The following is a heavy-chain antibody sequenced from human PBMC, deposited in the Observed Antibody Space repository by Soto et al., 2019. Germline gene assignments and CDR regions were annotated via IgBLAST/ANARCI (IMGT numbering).Heavy chain of an antibody. CDR3: GREDGKVGANSSFDY. V-gene: IGHV3-21*04. D-gene: IGHD1-26*01. CDR2: INCRGNYK. J-gene: IGHJ4*02. Sequence: AGSLTLSCASSGFTFSTYTMNWVRHAPGEGVVWVSGINCRGNYKYYAESVKGRFTISIDNAKNSLYLQMDRLRAEDTALYYCGREDGKVGANSSFDYWGLGALVTVSS. CDR1: GFTFSTYT.